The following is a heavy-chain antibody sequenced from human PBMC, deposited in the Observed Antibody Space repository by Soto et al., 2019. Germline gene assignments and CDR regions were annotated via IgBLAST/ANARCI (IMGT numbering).Heavy chain of an antibody. CDR3: ARVGTDYYDSSGFDY. Sequence: EVQLVESGGGLVQPGGSLRLPCAASGFTFSSYEMNWVRQAPGKGLEWVSYISSSGSTIYYADSVKGRFTISRDNAKNSLYLQMNSLRAEDTAVYYCARVGTDYYDSSGFDYWGQGTLVTVSS. J-gene: IGHJ4*02. V-gene: IGHV3-48*03. CDR1: GFTFSSYE. CDR2: ISSSGSTI. D-gene: IGHD3-22*01.